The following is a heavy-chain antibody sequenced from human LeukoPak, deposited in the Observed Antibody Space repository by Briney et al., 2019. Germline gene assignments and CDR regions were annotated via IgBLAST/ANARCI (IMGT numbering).Heavy chain of an antibody. J-gene: IGHJ3*02. CDR3: ARVYYDSSGYTHAFDI. Sequence: GASVKVSCKASGGTFSSYAISWVRQAPGQGLEWMGRIIPILGIANYAQKFQGRVTITADKSTSTAYMELSSLRSEDTAVYYCARVYYDSSGYTHAFDIWGQGTMVTVSS. V-gene: IGHV1-69*04. D-gene: IGHD3-22*01. CDR1: GGTFSSYA. CDR2: IIPILGIA.